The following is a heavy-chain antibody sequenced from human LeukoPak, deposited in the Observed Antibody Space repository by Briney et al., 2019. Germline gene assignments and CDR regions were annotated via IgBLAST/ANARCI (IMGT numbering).Heavy chain of an antibody. CDR3: ARDRRWLQFTHPYYFDH. D-gene: IGHD5-24*01. V-gene: IGHV1-18*01. Sequence: ASVKVSCKASGYTFTSYGISWGRQAPGQGVEWMGWISAYNGNTNYAQKLQGRVTMTTDKSTSTAYMELRSLRSDDTAVYYCARDRRWLQFTHPYYFDHWGQGTLVTVSS. CDR2: ISAYNGNT. CDR1: GYTFTSYG. J-gene: IGHJ4*02.